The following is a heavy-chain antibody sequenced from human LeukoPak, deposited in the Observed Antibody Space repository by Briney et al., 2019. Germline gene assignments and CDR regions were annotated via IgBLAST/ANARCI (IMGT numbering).Heavy chain of an antibody. J-gene: IGHJ4*02. CDR3: ARQGGYGDSTHLDY. Sequence: SETLSLTCAVYGGSFSGYYWSWIRQPPGKGLEWIGEINHSGSTNYNPSLKSQVTISVDTSKNQFSLKLSSVTTGDTALYYCARQGGYGDSTHLDYWGRGTLVTVSS. CDR2: INHSGST. D-gene: IGHD4-17*01. CDR1: GGSFSGYY. V-gene: IGHV4-34*01.